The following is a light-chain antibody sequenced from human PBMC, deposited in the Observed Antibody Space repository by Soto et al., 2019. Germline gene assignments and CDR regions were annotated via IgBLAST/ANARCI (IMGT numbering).Light chain of an antibody. CDR1: QSVSSNS. Sequence: EIVLTQSTGTLSLSPGERATLSCRASQSVSSNSLAWYQQRPGQAPRLLIYGASSRATGIPDRFSGSGSGTDFTLTISRLEPEDFAVYYCQQYGSLSWTFGQGTKVE. V-gene: IGKV3-20*01. CDR3: QQYGSLSWT. J-gene: IGKJ1*01. CDR2: GAS.